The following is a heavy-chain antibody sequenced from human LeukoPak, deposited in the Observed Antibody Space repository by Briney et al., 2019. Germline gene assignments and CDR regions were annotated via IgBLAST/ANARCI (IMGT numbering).Heavy chain of an antibody. J-gene: IGHJ4*02. CDR2: IYSGDTT. CDR1: GFTVSDNY. V-gene: IGHV3-53*01. Sequence: PGGSLRLSCAVSGFTVSDNYMSWVRQAPGKGLEWVSLIYSGDTTLYADSVKGRFTISRDISKNTLYLQMNSLRVEDTGVYYCASWGEGALDNWGQGTLVTVSS. D-gene: IGHD1-26*01. CDR3: ASWGEGALDN.